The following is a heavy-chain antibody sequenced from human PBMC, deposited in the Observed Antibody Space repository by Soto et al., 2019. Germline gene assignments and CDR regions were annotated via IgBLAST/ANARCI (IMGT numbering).Heavy chain of an antibody. J-gene: IGHJ6*02. D-gene: IGHD5-18*01. V-gene: IGHV3-30-3*01. CDR2: ISYDGSNK. CDR3: ARGVDTASYYYYGMDV. Sequence: GGSQRLSSAASGFPFISYAMHWVRQAPDKGLEWVAVISYDGSNKYYADSVKGRFTISRDNSKNTLYLQMNSLRAEDTAVYYCARGVDTASYYYYGMDVWGQGTTVTVSS. CDR1: GFPFISYA.